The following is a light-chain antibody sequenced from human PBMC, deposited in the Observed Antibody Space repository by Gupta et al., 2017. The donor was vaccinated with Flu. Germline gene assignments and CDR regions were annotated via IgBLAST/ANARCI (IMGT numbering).Light chain of an antibody. CDR3: QQYYNTLRNT. V-gene: IGKV4-1*01. CDR2: WAS. J-gene: IGKJ2*01. CDR1: QSVLSSSNNKNY. Sequence: LGERATINCKSSQSVLSSSNNKNYLAWYQQKPGQPPKLLIYWASTRESGVPDRFSGSGSGTDFTLTISSLQAEDVAVYYCQQYYNTLRNTFGQGTKLEIK.